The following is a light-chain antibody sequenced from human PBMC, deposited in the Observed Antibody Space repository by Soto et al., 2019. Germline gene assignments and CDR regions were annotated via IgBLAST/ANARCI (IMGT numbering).Light chain of an antibody. J-gene: IGKJ1*01. CDR1: QCIVNS. CDR3: QQYYTRPRGT. CDR2: STS. V-gene: IGKV3-15*01. Sequence: AAPCRRSTLSCCAGQCIVNSLAWYQQTPGHTPTLLIYSTSTRVTGIPARFSGSGSGTNFTLTISSLQSADLAVNYCQQYYTRPRGTFGQGTKVDIK.